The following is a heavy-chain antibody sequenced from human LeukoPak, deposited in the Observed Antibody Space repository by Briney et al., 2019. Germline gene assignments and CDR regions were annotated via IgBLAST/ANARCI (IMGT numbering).Heavy chain of an antibody. CDR3: ARDKAAAGHNWFDP. Sequence: SETLSLTCTVSGGSISSYYWSWIRQPPGKGLEWIGYIYYSGSTNYNPSLKSRVTILVDTSKNQFSLKLSSVTAADTAVYYCARDKAAAGHNWFDPWGQGTLVTVSS. J-gene: IGHJ5*02. CDR1: GGSISSYY. D-gene: IGHD6-13*01. V-gene: IGHV4-59*01. CDR2: IYYSGST.